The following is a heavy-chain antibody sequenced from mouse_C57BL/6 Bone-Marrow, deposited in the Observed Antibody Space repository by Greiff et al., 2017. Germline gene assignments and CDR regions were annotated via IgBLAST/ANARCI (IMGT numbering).Heavy chain of an antibody. J-gene: IGHJ1*03. CDR2: INPSTGGT. CDR1: GYSFTGYY. Sequence: VQLQQSGPELVKPGASVKISCKASGYSFTGYYMNWVKQSPEKSLEWIGEINPSTGGTTYNQKFKAKATLTVDKSSSTAYMQLKSLTSEDSAVYYCARAPIYYYGSSWYFEVWGTGTTVTVSS. CDR3: ARAPIYYYGSSWYFEV. V-gene: IGHV1-42*01. D-gene: IGHD1-1*01.